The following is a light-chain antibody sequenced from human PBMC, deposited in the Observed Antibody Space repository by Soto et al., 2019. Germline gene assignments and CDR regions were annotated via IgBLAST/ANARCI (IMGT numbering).Light chain of an antibody. CDR1: QNISKY. Sequence: DIQMTQCPSSLSASVGDRVTITCRASQNISKYLNWYQQRAGKAPNLLIYSVSTLESWVPSRFSGSGSGTDFTLTVSSLQPEDFGSYYCQQSYSTAWTFGQGTRVDIK. V-gene: IGKV1-39*01. CDR3: QQSYSTAWT. CDR2: SVS. J-gene: IGKJ1*01.